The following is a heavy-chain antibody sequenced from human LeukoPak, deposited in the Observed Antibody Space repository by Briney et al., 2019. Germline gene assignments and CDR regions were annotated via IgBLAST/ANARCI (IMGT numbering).Heavy chain of an antibody. V-gene: IGHV3-21*01. Sequence: GGSLRLSCAASGFTFSSCSMNWVRQAPGKGLEWVSSISSSSIYIYYADSVKGRFTISRDNAKNSLYLQMNSLRAEDTALYYCARTDRLGAALLASFDYWGQGTLVTVSS. CDR1: GFTFSSCS. J-gene: IGHJ4*02. D-gene: IGHD3-16*01. CDR3: ARTDRLGAALLASFDY. CDR2: ISSSSIYI.